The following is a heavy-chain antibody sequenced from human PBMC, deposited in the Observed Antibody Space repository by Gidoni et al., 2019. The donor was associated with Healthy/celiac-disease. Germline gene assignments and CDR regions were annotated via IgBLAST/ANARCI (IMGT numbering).Heavy chain of an antibody. V-gene: IGHV3-30*18. CDR3: AKEGDYGDYAIRHYYMDV. CDR2: ISYDGSNK. Sequence: QVQLVESGGGVGQPGRSLRLTCAASGFTCSSYGMHWVRQAPGKGLEWVAVISYDGSNKYYADSVKGRFTISRDNSKNTLYLQMNSLRAEDTAVYYCAKEGDYGDYAIRHYYMDVWGKGTTVTVSS. D-gene: IGHD4-17*01. J-gene: IGHJ6*03. CDR1: GFTCSSYG.